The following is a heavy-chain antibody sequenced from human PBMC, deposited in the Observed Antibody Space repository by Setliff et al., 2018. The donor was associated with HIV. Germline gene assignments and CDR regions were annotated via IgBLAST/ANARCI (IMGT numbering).Heavy chain of an antibody. CDR3: ARKVPSNAFDL. CDR1: GGSISSDDYY. D-gene: IGHD2-2*01. Sequence: SETLSLTCTVSGGSISSDDYYWSWIRQPPGKGLEWIGYIYYSGSTYYNPSLKSRVTISVDTSKYQFSLKLNSVTAADTAVYYCARKVPSNAFDLWGHGTMVTVSS. CDR2: IYYSGST. V-gene: IGHV4-30-4*02. J-gene: IGHJ3*01.